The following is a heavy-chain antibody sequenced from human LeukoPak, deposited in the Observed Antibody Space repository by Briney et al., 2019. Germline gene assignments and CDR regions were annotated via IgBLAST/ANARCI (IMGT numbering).Heavy chain of an antibody. V-gene: IGHV4-39*01. CDR3: AGSPGIAAAGRASYFQH. J-gene: IGHJ1*01. D-gene: IGHD6-13*01. CDR1: GDSISSNIYY. CDR2: IYYTGKT. Sequence: SETLSLTCTVSGDSISSNIYYWGWIRQPPGKGLEWIGSIYYTGKTYSNPSLKSRVTISVDTSKNQFSLRLSSVTAADTAVYYCAGSPGIAAAGRASYFQHWGQGTLVTVSS.